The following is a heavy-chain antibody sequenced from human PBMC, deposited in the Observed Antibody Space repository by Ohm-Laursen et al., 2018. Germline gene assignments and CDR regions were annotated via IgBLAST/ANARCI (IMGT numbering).Heavy chain of an antibody. V-gene: IGHV4-34*01. CDR3: ARNFNWENPYNFAY. Sequence: SDTLSLTCAVYGGSFSGYYWSWIRQPPGKGLEWIGEINHSGSTNYNPSLKSRVTISVDTSKNQFSLKLSSVTAADTAVYYCARNFNWENPYNFAYWGQGILVTVSS. D-gene: IGHD3-9*01. CDR1: GGSFSGYY. CDR2: INHSGST. J-gene: IGHJ4*02.